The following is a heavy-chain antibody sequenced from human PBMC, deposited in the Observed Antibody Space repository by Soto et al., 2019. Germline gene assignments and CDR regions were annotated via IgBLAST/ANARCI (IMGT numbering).Heavy chain of an antibody. J-gene: IGHJ3*02. V-gene: IGHV3-53*01. CDR2: IYSGGST. D-gene: IGHD6-6*01. CDR3: ARDRSRIAARDAFDI. CDR1: GFTVSSNY. Sequence: GESLKISCAASGFTVSSNYMSWVRQAPGKGLEWVSVIYSGGSTYYADSVKGRFTISRDNSKNTLYLQMNSLRAEDTAVYYCARDRSRIAARDAFDIWGQGTMVTVSS.